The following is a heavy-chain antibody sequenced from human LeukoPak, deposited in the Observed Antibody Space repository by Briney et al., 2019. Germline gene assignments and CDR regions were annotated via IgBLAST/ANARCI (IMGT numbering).Heavy chain of an antibody. J-gene: IGHJ6*03. CDR1: GFTFSSYT. D-gene: IGHD4-11*01. CDR2: ISSSSSYI. V-gene: IGHV3-21*01. CDR3: ARGPPTVTTYYYYMDV. Sequence: PGGSLRLSCAASGFTFSSYTMNWVRQAPGKGLEGVSSISSSSSYIYYADSVKGRFTISRDNAKNSLYLQMNSLRAEDTAVYYCARGPPTVTTYYYYMDVWGKGTTVTVSS.